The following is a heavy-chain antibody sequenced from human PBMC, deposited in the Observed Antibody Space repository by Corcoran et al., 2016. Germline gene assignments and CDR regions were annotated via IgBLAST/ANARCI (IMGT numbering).Heavy chain of an antibody. D-gene: IGHD2-15*01. CDR3: TSPGYCSGGGFYSGEVYYYYYGMDV. Sequence: EVQLVESGGGLVQPGGSLKLSCAASGFTFSGSAMHWVRQASGKGLEWVGRIRSKANSYATAYAASVKGRFTISRDDSKNTEYLQMNSLKTEDTVVYNCTSPGYCSGGGFYSGEVYYYYYGMDVWGQGTTVTVSS. J-gene: IGHJ6*02. V-gene: IGHV3-73*02. CDR2: IRSKANSYAT. CDR1: GFTFSGSA.